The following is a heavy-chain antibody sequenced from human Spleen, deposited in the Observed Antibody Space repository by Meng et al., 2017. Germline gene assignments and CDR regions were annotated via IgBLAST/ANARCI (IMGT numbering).Heavy chain of an antibody. CDR3: ARSITMVRGVFGWFDP. V-gene: IGHV4-34*01. D-gene: IGHD3-10*01. CDR1: GGSFSDYY. CDR2: INHSGST. Sequence: SETLSLTCVVSGGSFSDYYWSWIRQPPGKGLEWIGEINHSGSTNYNPSLKSRVTISVDTSKNQFSLKLSSVTAADTAVYYCARSITMVRGVFGWFDPWGQGTLVTVSS. J-gene: IGHJ5*02.